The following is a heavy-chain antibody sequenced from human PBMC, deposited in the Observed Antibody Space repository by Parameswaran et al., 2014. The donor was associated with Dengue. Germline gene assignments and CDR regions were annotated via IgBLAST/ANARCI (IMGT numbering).Heavy chain of an antibody. V-gene: IGHV4-59*01. CDR3: HLRFLEWNYGMDV. Sequence: AISSARWIRQPPGKGLEWIGYIYYSGSTNYNPSLKSRVTISVDTSKNQFSLKLSSVTAADTAVYYCHLRFLEWNYGMDVWGQGTTVTVSS. D-gene: IGHD3-3*01. CDR2: IYYSGST. J-gene: IGHJ6*02. CDR1: AISSA.